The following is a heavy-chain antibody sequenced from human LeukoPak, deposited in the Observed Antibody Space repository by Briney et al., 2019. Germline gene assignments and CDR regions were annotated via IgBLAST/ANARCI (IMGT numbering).Heavy chain of an antibody. J-gene: IGHJ4*02. CDR2: INPNNGGT. CDR1: GYSFTGYY. Sequence: ASVKVSCKSSGYSFTGYYIHWVRQAPGQGLEWMGWINPNNGGTHFAQKFQGRVTMTRDTSISTAYMELSRLNSDDTAVYFCGRDDGAVEGSFFDYWGQGTLVTVSS. D-gene: IGHD6-19*01. V-gene: IGHV1-2*02. CDR3: GRDDGAVEGSFFDY.